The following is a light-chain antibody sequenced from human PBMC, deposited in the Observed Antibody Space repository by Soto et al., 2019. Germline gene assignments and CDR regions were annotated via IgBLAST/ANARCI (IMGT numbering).Light chain of an antibody. CDR1: QSISSY. J-gene: IGKJ5*01. V-gene: IGKV1-39*01. CDR2: AAS. Sequence: DIQMTQSPSSLSASVGDRVTITCRASQSISSYLNWYQQKPGKAPKLLIYAASSLQSGVPSRFSGSGSGTDFTLTISSLQPEDAATYYCQQSFSIPITFGHGTRLEIK. CDR3: QQSFSIPIT.